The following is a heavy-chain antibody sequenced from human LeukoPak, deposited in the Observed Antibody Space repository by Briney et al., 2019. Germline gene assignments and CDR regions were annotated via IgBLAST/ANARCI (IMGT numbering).Heavy chain of an antibody. CDR3: AKDRGYSYGYPTFDY. J-gene: IGHJ4*02. V-gene: IGHV3-23*01. Sequence: QPGGTLRLSCAASGFTFSSYGMSWVRQAPGKGLEWVPAISGSGGSTYYADSVKGRFTISRDNSKNTLYLQMNSLRAEDTAVYYCAKDRGYSYGYPTFDYWGQGTLAIVSS. CDR2: ISGSGGST. CDR1: GFTFSSYG. D-gene: IGHD5-18*01.